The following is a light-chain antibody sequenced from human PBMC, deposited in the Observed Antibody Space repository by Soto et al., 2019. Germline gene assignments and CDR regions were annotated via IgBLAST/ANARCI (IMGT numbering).Light chain of an antibody. CDR2: RNN. J-gene: IGLJ2*01. CDR3: AAWDDSLGGVV. V-gene: IGLV1-47*01. CDR1: SSNIGSKY. Sequence: QSVLTQPPSASGTPGQRVTISCSGSSSNIGSKYAYWYQQLPGRAPKLLIYRNNQRPSGVPDRFSGSKSVTSASLAISGLRFEDEAEYYCAAWDDSLGGVVFGGGTKLAVL.